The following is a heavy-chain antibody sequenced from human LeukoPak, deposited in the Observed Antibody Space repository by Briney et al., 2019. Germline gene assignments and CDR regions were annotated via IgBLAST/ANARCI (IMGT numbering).Heavy chain of an antibody. CDR2: IGPTGTDR. V-gene: IGHV3-21*01. Sequence: GGSLRLSCAASGFTFSSCGFNWVRQAPGKGLEWVSSIGPTGTDRYYADSVRGRFTISRDNAKNSMYLQMDSLRDENTAVYYCATETIGRHYDYWGQGTLLTVSS. D-gene: IGHD1-14*01. CDR3: ATETIGRHYDY. J-gene: IGHJ4*02. CDR1: GFTFSSCG.